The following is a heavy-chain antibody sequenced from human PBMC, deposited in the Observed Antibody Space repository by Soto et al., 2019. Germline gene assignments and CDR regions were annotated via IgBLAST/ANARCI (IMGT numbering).Heavy chain of an antibody. D-gene: IGHD1-26*01. Sequence: QVQLQESGPRLVKPSGTLSLTCTVSGGSITNSNWWSWVRLPPAKGLGWIGDIYHAGSTKYNPSLGRRLTMSVDTSNNQFALTLTSVTAADTAVYFCARGPPIVGNTTPLDSWGQGTLVTVS. CDR3: ARGPPIVGNTTPLDS. CDR1: GGSITNSNW. J-gene: IGHJ4*02. V-gene: IGHV4-4*02. CDR2: IYHAGST.